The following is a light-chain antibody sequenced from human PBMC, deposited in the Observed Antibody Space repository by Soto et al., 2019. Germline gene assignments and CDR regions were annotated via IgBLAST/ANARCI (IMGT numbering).Light chain of an antibody. V-gene: IGLV4-69*01. CDR1: SGHSSYA. CDR2: LNSAGSH. J-gene: IGLJ2*01. CDR3: QTWGTGIQV. Sequence: QLVLTQSHSASASLGASVKLTCTLSSGHSSYAIAWHQQHPEKGPRYLMKLNSAGSHSKGDGIPDRFSGSSSGAERYLTISSLQSEDEADYYCQTWGTGIQVFGGGTKRTVL.